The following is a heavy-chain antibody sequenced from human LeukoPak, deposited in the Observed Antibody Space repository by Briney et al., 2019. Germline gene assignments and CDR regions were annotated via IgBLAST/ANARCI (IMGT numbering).Heavy chain of an antibody. D-gene: IGHD6-13*01. CDR1: GFTFDDYG. CDR2: INWNGGST. Sequence: GGSLSLSCAASGFTFDDYGMSWVRQAPGKGLEWVSGINWNGGSTGYADSVKGRFTISRDNAENSLYLQMNSLRAEDTALYYCARDLYSSSCSHWGQGTLVIVSS. CDR3: ARDLYSSSCSH. J-gene: IGHJ4*02. V-gene: IGHV3-20*04.